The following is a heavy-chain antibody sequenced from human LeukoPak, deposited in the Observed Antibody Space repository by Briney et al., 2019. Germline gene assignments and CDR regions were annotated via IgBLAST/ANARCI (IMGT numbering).Heavy chain of an antibody. D-gene: IGHD6-13*01. CDR1: GGTFSSYA. CDR3: AWIAAAGNDYDY. Sequence: SVKVSCKASGGTFSSYAISWVRQAPGQGLEWMGGIIPIFGTANYAQKFQGRVTITADESTSTAYMELSSMRSEDTAVYYCAWIAAAGNDYDYWGQGTLVTVSS. J-gene: IGHJ4*02. V-gene: IGHV1-69*01. CDR2: IIPIFGTA.